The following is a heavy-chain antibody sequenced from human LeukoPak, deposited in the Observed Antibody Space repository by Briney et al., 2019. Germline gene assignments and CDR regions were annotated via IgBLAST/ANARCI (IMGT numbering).Heavy chain of an antibody. D-gene: IGHD3-22*01. CDR2: ISWNSGSI. J-gene: IGHJ4*02. CDR1: GFTVSSNY. V-gene: IGHV3-9*01. Sequence: GGSLRLSCAASGFTVSSNYMSWVRQAPGKGLEWVSGISWNSGSIGYADSVKGRFTISRDNAKNSLYLQMNSLRAEDTALYYCAKEAPHYYDSSGYYAAEFDYWGQGTLVTVSS. CDR3: AKEAPHYYDSSGYYAAEFDY.